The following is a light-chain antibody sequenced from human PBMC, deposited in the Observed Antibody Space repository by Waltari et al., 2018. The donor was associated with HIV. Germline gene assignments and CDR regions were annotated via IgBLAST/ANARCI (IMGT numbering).Light chain of an antibody. Sequence: DVVMTQSPDSLTVSVGERATLNCKSSQSLLYGSNNKNYLAWYQQKPGHRPKLLIYWASTRKSGVPDRFSGSGSGTDFSLTISSLQAEDVAVYYCQKYYLVPYTFGQGTKLEIK. V-gene: IGKV4-1*01. CDR2: WAS. CDR1: QSLLYGSNNKNY. J-gene: IGKJ2*01. CDR3: QKYYLVPYT.